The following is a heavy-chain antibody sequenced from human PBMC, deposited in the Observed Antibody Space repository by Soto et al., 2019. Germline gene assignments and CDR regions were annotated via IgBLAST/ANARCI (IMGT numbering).Heavy chain of an antibody. V-gene: IGHV1-69*13. J-gene: IGHJ5*02. CDR2: IIPIFGTA. Sequence: SVKVSCKASGGTFSSYAISWLRQAPGQGLEWMGGIIPIFGTANYAQKFQGRVTITADESTSTAYMELSSLRSEDTAVYYCARAEIVVVTATHNWFDPWGQGTLVTVSS. CDR3: ARAEIVVVTATHNWFDP. CDR1: GGTFSSYA. D-gene: IGHD2-21*02.